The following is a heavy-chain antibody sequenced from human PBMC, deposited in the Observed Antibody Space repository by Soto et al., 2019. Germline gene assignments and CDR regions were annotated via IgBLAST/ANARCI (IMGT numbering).Heavy chain of an antibody. CDR1: GFTFSSYS. J-gene: IGHJ5*02. D-gene: IGHD2-8*01. Sequence: GGSLRLSCAASGFTFSSYSMNWVRQAPGKGLEWVSSISSSSSYIYYADSVKGRFTISRDNAKNSLYLQMNSLRADDTAVYYCASAPSSRPHTASLMVYATRRNGYNWFDPWGQGTLVTVSS. V-gene: IGHV3-21*01. CDR2: ISSSSSYI. CDR3: ASAPSSRPHTASLMVYATRRNGYNWFDP.